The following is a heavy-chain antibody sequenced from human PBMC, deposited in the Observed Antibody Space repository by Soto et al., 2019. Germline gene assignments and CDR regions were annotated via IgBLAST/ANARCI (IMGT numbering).Heavy chain of an antibody. Sequence: GSLRLSCAASGFTFSSYAMSWVRQAPGKGLEWVSAISGSGGSTYYADSVKGRFTISRDNSKNTLYLQMNSLRAEDTAVYYCAANYGSGSYSPGYYYYYMDVWGKGTTVTVSS. CDR1: GFTFSSYA. CDR2: ISGSGGST. J-gene: IGHJ6*03. D-gene: IGHD3-10*01. V-gene: IGHV3-23*01. CDR3: AANYGSGSYSPGYYYYYMDV.